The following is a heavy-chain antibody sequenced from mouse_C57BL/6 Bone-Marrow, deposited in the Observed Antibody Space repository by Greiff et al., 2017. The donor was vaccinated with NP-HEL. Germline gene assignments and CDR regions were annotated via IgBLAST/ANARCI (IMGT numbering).Heavy chain of an antibody. D-gene: IGHD3-1*01. V-gene: IGHV1-18*01. CDR3: ARGGLTFRALDY. J-gene: IGHJ2*01. Sequence: EVQVVESGPELVKPGASVKIPCKASGYTFTDYNMDWVKQSHGKSLEWIGDINPNNGGTIYNQKFKGKATLTVDKSSSTAYMELRSLTSEDTAVYYCARGGLTFRALDYWGQGTTLTVSS. CDR2: INPNNGGT. CDR1: GYTFTDYN.